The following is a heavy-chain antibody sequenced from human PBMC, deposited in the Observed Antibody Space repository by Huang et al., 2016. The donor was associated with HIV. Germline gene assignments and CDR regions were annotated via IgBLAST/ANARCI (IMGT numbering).Heavy chain of an antibody. CDR2: ISDDAKTK. D-gene: IGHD6-13*01. V-gene: IGHV3-30*18. J-gene: IGHJ4*02. Sequence: QVQLVASGGGVVQPGRSLRISCADSGFTFSSYGIPVVRQAPGKGLGGVAVISDDAKTKYYADSGKGRFSISRDNSKTTVYLQLNSLRLEDTAVYYCAKGGSAAAVLDFWGQGTLVTVSS. CDR1: GFTFSSYG. CDR3: AKGGSAAAVLDF.